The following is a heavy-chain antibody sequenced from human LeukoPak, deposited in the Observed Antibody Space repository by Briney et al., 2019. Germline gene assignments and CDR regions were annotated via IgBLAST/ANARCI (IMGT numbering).Heavy chain of an antibody. CDR1: GFTFSSYA. CDR3: AKDFYPGYCSSTSCQGWFDP. D-gene: IGHD2-2*01. Sequence: PGGSLRLSCAASGFTFSSYAMSWVRQAPGKGLEWVSAISGSGGSTYYADSVKGRFTISRDNSKNTLYLQMNSLRAEDTAVYYCAKDFYPGYCSSTSCQGWFDPWGQGTLVTVSS. J-gene: IGHJ5*02. V-gene: IGHV3-23*01. CDR2: ISGSGGST.